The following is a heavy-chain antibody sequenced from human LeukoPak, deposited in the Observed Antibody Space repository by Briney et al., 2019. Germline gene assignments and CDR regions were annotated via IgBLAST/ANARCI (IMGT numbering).Heavy chain of an antibody. D-gene: IGHD4-17*01. CDR3: ARHKDSGDYPLDY. Sequence: PSETLSLTCTVSGGSVSGYYWSWIRQPPGKGLEWIGYIYYSGNTNYNPSLKSRLIMSSDTSKNHFSLKLNSVTAAGTAVYYCARHKDSGDYPLDYWGQGILVSVSS. CDR2: IYYSGNT. V-gene: IGHV4-59*02. J-gene: IGHJ4*02. CDR1: GGSVSGYY.